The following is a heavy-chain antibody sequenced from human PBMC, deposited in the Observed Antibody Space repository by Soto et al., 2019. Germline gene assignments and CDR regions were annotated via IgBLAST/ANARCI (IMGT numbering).Heavy chain of an antibody. V-gene: IGHV3-49*03. D-gene: IGHD6-13*01. Sequence: EVQVVESGGGLVEPGRSLRLSCTTSGFTFGDYAMSWSRQAPGKGLEWVGVIRSKAYGGTTDYAASVKGRFTISRDDSKSIAYLQMNSLKSDDTGVYYCTRYTYTSRYAYFGMDVWGHGTTVTVSS. CDR3: TRYTYTSRYAYFGMDV. J-gene: IGHJ6*02. CDR1: GFTFGDYA. CDR2: IRSKAYGGTT.